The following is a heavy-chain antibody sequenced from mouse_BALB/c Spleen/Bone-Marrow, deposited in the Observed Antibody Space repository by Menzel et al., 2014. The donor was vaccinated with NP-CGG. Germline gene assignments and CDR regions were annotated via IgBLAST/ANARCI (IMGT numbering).Heavy chain of an antibody. J-gene: IGHJ3*01. CDR3: AREDGSSAFAY. V-gene: IGHV1-80*01. CDR1: GYAFSSYW. CDR2: IYPGDGDT. Sequence: VQLQQAGAELVRPGSSVKISCKASGYAFSSYWMNWVKQRPGQGLEWIGQIYPGDGDTNYNGKFKGKATLTADKSSSTAYMQRSSLTSEDSAVYFCAREDGSSAFAYWGQGTLVTVSA. D-gene: IGHD1-1*01.